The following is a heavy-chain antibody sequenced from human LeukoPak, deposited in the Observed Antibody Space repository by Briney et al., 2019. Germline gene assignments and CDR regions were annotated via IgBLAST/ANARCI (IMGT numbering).Heavy chain of an antibody. CDR3: AREIRDRERVVGATPPAFDI. D-gene: IGHD1-26*01. Sequence: PGGSLRFSCAASGFTFSSYEMNWVRQAPGKGLEGVSYISSSGSTIYYADSVKGRFTISRDNAKNSLYLQMNSLRAEDTAVYYCAREIRDRERVVGATPPAFDIWGQGTMVTVSS. CDR2: ISSSGSTI. CDR1: GFTFSSYE. J-gene: IGHJ3*02. V-gene: IGHV3-48*03.